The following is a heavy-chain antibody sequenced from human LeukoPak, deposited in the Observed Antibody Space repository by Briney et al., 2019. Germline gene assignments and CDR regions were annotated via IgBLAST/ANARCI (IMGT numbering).Heavy chain of an antibody. CDR3: ASITIFGVARADY. D-gene: IGHD3-3*01. J-gene: IGHJ4*02. CDR2: IYHSGST. V-gene: IGHV4-38-2*01. CDR1: GYSISSGCY. Sequence: SETLSLTCAVSGYSISSGCYWGWIRQPPGKGLEWIGSIYHSGSTYYNPSLKSRVTISVDTSKNQFSLKLSSVTAADTAVYYCASITIFGVARADYWGQGTLVTVSS.